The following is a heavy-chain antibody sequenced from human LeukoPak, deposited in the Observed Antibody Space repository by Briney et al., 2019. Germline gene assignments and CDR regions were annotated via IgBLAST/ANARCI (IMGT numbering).Heavy chain of an antibody. Sequence: SQTLSLTCDISGDSVSSNSAAWNWIRQSPLRGLEWLGRTYYRSKWYNDYAVSVKSRITINPDTSKNQFSLQLNSVTPEDTAVYYCTRGAPVGSSREFDYWGQGTMVTVSS. CDR2: TYYRSKWYN. CDR1: GDSVSSNSAA. V-gene: IGHV6-1*01. J-gene: IGHJ3*01. CDR3: TRGAPVGSSREFDY. D-gene: IGHD3-9*01.